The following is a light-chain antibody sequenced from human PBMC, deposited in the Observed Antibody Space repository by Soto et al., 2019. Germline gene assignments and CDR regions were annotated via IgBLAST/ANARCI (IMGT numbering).Light chain of an antibody. CDR2: DAS. CDR1: QSISSW. V-gene: IGKV1-5*01. J-gene: IGKJ1*01. CDR3: QQYNSYKT. Sequence: DIQMTQSPSTLSASVGDRVTITCRASQSISSWLAWYQQKPGKAPKLLIYDASSLESGVPSRFSGSGSGTEFTLTISSLQPDDFATYYSQQYNSYKTFGQGTKVDI.